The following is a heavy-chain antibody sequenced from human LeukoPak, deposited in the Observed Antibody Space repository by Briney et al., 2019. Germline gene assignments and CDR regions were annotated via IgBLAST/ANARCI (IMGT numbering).Heavy chain of an antibody. D-gene: IGHD6-19*01. CDR2: IYTSGST. J-gene: IGHJ3*02. CDR3: ARDISGWSPDDAFDI. Sequence: SETLSLTCTVSGGSISSYYWSWIRQPAGKGLEWIGRIYTSGSTNYNPSLKSRVTMSVDTSKNQFSLKLSSVTAADTAVYYCARDISGWSPDDAFDIWGQGTMVTVSS. CDR1: GGSISSYY. V-gene: IGHV4-4*07.